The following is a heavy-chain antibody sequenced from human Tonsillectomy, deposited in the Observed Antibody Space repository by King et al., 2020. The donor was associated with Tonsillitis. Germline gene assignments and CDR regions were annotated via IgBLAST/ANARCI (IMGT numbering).Heavy chain of an antibody. J-gene: IGHJ4*02. V-gene: IGHV4-39*01. CDR3: ARLKWLASYYFDC. Sequence: VQLQESGPGLVKPSETLSLTCAVSGGSINISSYYWGWIRQPPGKGLEWIGNIYYRGSTYYNPSLKSRATISVDTSKNQFSLKLSSVTAADTAVYFCARLKWLASYYFDCWGQGALVTVSS. CDR1: GGSINISSYY. D-gene: IGHD6-19*01. CDR2: IYYRGST.